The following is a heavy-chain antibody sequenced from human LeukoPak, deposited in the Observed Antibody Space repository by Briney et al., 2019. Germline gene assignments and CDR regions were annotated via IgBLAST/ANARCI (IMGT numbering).Heavy chain of an antibody. CDR3: AKDRGPYVGIDNNWFDP. D-gene: IGHD3-10*02. J-gene: IGHJ5*02. CDR2: IGGSGDGT. CDR1: GFTFKLYA. V-gene: IGHV3-23*01. Sequence: GGSRRLSCTASGFTFKLYAMTWVRQAPGKGLEWVSGIGGSGDGTHYTHSVKGRFTISRDNSKNTLYLQMNGLRAEDTAVYYCAKDRGPYVGIDNNWFDPWGQGTLVIVSS.